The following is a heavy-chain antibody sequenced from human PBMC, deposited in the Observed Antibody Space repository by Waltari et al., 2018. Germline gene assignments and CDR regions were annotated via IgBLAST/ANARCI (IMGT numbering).Heavy chain of an antibody. D-gene: IGHD3-22*01. J-gene: IGHJ5*02. CDR1: GFNFSRYA. Sequence: ELQLVESGGGLVQPGGSLRLSCAASGFNFSRYAMSWVRQAPGKGLEWVAAISGSGGSTDYADSVKGRFTISRDNSKNTLYLQMNSLRAEDTAVYYCAKSSDTMIVVVISWGQGTLVTVSS. CDR2: ISGSGGST. CDR3: AKSSDTMIVVVIS. V-gene: IGHV3-23*04.